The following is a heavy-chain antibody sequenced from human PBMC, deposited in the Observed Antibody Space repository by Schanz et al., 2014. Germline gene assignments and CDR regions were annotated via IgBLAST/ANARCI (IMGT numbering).Heavy chain of an antibody. J-gene: IGHJ4*02. V-gene: IGHV3-48*01. CDR1: GFTFSSHS. CDR3: TKFETRTGTNY. D-gene: IGHD1-1*01. CDR2: ISGSGNTI. Sequence: EVQLVESGGNLVQPGGSLRLSCVASGFTFSSHSMNWVRQAPGQGLEWLSNISGSGNTIYYADSVKGRFTISRDNSKNTLYLQMNSLRAEDTAVYYCTKFETRTGTNYWGQGTLVTVSS.